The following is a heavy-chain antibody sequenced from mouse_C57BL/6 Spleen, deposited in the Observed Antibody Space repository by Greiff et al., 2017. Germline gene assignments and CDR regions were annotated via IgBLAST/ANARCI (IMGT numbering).Heavy chain of an antibody. CDR1: GFTFSSYA. V-gene: IGHV5-9-1*02. CDR3: TRDSSIYYYGSSQAWFAY. J-gene: IGHJ3*01. CDR2: ISSGGDYI. Sequence: EVQLVESGEGLVKPGGSLKLSCAASGFTFSSYAMSWVRQTPEKRLEWVAYISSGGDYIYYADTVKGRFTISRDNARNTLYLQMSSLKSEDTAMYYCTRDSSIYYYGSSQAWFAYWGQGTLVTVSA. D-gene: IGHD1-1*01.